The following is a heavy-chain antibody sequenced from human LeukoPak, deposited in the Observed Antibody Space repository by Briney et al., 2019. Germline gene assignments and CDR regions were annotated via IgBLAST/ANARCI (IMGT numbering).Heavy chain of an antibody. D-gene: IGHD5-18*01. CDR1: GFTFSSYS. CDR2: ISSSSSYI. Sequence: PGGSLRLSCAASGFTFSSYSMNWVRRAPGKGLEGVSSISSSSSYIYYADSVKGRFTISRDNAKNSLYLQMNSLRAEDTAVYYCARAGYSYDTYYFDYWGQGTLVTVSS. J-gene: IGHJ4*02. CDR3: ARAGYSYDTYYFDY. V-gene: IGHV3-21*01.